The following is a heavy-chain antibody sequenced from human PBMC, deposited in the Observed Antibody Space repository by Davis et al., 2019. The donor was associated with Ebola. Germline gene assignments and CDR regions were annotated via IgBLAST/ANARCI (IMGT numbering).Heavy chain of an antibody. CDR1: GGSISSYY. CDR3: ARVDSSSSGPYYYYYYMDV. Sequence: PSETLSLTCTVSGGSISSYYWSWIRQPPGKGLEWIGYIYYSGSTNYNPSLKSRVTISVDTSKNQFSLKLSSVTAADTAVYYCARVDSSSSGPYYYYYYMDVWGKGTTVTVSS. J-gene: IGHJ6*03. D-gene: IGHD6-6*01. V-gene: IGHV4-59*01. CDR2: IYYSGST.